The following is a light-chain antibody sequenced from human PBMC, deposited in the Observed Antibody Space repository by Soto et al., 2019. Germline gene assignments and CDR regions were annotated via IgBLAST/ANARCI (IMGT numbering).Light chain of an antibody. J-gene: IGKJ1*01. V-gene: IGKV3-15*01. CDR1: QSVSSY. Sequence: EVVLTQSPATLSLSPGERATLSCRASQSVSSYLAWYQQKPGQAPRLLIFAASTRASGMPARFSGSGSGTEVSLTITSLQSEDFALYYCQQYNNRPPWTFGQGTKV. CDR2: AAS. CDR3: QQYNNRPPWT.